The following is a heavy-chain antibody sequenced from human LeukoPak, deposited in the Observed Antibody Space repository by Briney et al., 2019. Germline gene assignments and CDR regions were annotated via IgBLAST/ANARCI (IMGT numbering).Heavy chain of an antibody. CDR3: ASNSRYGLIGLY. D-gene: IGHD5-12*01. Sequence: ASVKVSCKASGGTFSSYAISWVRQAPGQGLEWMGGIIPIFGTANYAQKFQGRVTITADESTSTAYMELSSLRSEDTAVYYCASNSRYGLIGLYWGQGTLVTVSS. CDR1: GGTFSSYA. V-gene: IGHV1-69*13. CDR2: IIPIFGTA. J-gene: IGHJ4*02.